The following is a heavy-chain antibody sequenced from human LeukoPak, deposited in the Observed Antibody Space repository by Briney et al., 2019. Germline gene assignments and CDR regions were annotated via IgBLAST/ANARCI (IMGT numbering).Heavy chain of an antibody. V-gene: IGHV1-18*01. CDR2: ISAYNGNT. Sequence: ASVKVSCKASGYTFTSYGISWVRQAPGQGLEWMRWISAYNGNTNYAQKLQGRVTMTTDTSTSTAYMELRSLRSDDTAVYYCARVEGDNYDILTGYYHFDYWGQGTLVTVSS. D-gene: IGHD3-9*01. J-gene: IGHJ4*02. CDR1: GYTFTSYG. CDR3: ARVEGDNYDILTGYYHFDY.